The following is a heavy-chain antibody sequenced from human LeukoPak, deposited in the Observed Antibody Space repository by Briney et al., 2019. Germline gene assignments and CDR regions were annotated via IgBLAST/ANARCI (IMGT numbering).Heavy chain of an antibody. V-gene: IGHV1-18*01. CDR1: GYTFTSYG. CDR2: ISAYNGNT. J-gene: IGHJ6*03. D-gene: IGHD2-2*01. CDR3: ARDSLRYFSSTSCSYMDV. Sequence: ASVKVSCKASGYTFTSYGISWVRQAPGQGLEWMGWISAYNGNTNYAQKLQGRVTMTTDTSTSTAYMELRSLRSDDTAVYYCARDSLRYFSSTSCSYMDVWGKGTTVTVSS.